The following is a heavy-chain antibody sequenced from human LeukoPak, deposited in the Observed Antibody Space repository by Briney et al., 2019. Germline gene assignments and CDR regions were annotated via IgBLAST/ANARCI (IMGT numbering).Heavy chain of an antibody. CDR2: IRYDGSNK. CDR1: GFTFSSYG. D-gene: IGHD2-15*01. V-gene: IGHV3-30*02. Sequence: PGGSLRLSCAASGFTFSSYGMHWVRQAPGKGLEWVAFIRYDGSNKYYADSVKGRFTISRDNSKNTLYLQMNSLRAEDTAVYYCAKEQGRFSDCSGGSCPYYFDYWGQGTLVTVSS. J-gene: IGHJ4*02. CDR3: AKEQGRFSDCSGGSCPYYFDY.